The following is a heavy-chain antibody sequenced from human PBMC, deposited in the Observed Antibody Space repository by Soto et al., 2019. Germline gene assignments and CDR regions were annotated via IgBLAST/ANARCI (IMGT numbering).Heavy chain of an antibody. J-gene: IGHJ5*02. V-gene: IGHV4-39*07. CDR1: GGSISSSSYY. CDR2: IYYSGST. CDR3: ATSHSVYDFPNWFDP. Sequence: PSETLSLTCTVSGGSISSSSYYWGWIRQPPGKGLEWIGSIYYSGSTYYNPSLKSRVTMTEDTSTDTAYMELSSLRSEDTAVYYCATSHSVYDFPNWFDPWGQGTLVTVSS. D-gene: IGHD3-3*01.